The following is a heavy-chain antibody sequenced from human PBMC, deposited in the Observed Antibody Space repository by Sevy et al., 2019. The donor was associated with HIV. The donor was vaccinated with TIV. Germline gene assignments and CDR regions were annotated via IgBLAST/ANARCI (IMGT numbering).Heavy chain of an antibody. CDR1: GFTFTTYW. V-gene: IGHV3-7*01. D-gene: IGHD3-22*01. J-gene: IGHJ5*02. CDR3: ARESSGPSVVDL. CDR2: INRDGTQK. Sequence: GGSLRLSCAASGFTFTTYWMIWIRQAPGKGLEWVANINRDGTQKYYADSLKDRFTISRDNAEYSLYLQMDSLRAEDTALYYCARESSGPSVVDLWGQGTLVTVSS.